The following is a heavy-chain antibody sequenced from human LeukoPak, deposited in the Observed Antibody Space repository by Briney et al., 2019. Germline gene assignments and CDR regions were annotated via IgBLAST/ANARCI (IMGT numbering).Heavy chain of an antibody. CDR3: ALAGGDYVWYAFDI. J-gene: IGHJ3*02. CDR1: GGSFSGYY. CDR2: INHSGST. D-gene: IGHD2-21*02. V-gene: IGHV4-34*01. Sequence: PSETLSLTCAVYGGSFSGYYWSWIRQPPGKGLEWIGEINHSGSTNYNPSLKSRVTISVDTSKNQFSLKLSSVTAADTAVYYCALAGGDYVWYAFDIWGQGTMVTVSS.